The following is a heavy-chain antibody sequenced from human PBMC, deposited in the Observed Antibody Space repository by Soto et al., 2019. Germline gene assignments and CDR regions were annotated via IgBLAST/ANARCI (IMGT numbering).Heavy chain of an antibody. CDR3: ASTYYDFWSGPATAYGMDV. D-gene: IGHD3-3*01. J-gene: IGHJ6*02. V-gene: IGHV4-34*01. CDR2: INHSGST. CDR1: GGSFSGYY. Sequence: KPSETLSLTCAVYGGSFSGYYWSWIRQPPGKGLEWIGEINHSGSTNYNPSLKSRVTISVDTSKNQFSLKLSSVTAADTAVYYCASTYYDFWSGPATAYGMDVWGQGTTVTVSS.